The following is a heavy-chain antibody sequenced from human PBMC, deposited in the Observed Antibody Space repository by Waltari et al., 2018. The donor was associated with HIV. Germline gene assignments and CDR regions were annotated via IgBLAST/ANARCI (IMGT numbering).Heavy chain of an antibody. Sequence: QVQLVQSGAEVKSPGASVKVSCRTSGYIFTTYSMHWVRQAPGQRLGWMGWINAGNGNTKYSQKFQDRVTISRDTSASTVYMELISLRSEDTAVYYCARDVDRGRGNWFDPWGQGTLVTVSS. D-gene: IGHD3-10*01. CDR1: GYIFTTYS. CDR3: ARDVDRGRGNWFDP. V-gene: IGHV1-3*01. CDR2: INAGNGNT. J-gene: IGHJ5*02.